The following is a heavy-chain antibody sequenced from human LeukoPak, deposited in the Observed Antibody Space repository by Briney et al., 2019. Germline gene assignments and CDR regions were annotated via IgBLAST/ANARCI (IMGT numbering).Heavy chain of an antibody. CDR1: GFTFSTYN. CDR3: AELGITMIGGV. V-gene: IGHV3-48*04. D-gene: IGHD3-10*02. CDR2: ISSSGSTI. J-gene: IGHJ6*04. Sequence: GGSLRLSCTVSGFTFSTYNMNWVRQAPGKGLEWVSYISSSGSTIYYADSVKGRFTISGDNAKNSLYLQMNSLRAEDTAVYYCAELGITMIGGVWGKGTTVTVSS.